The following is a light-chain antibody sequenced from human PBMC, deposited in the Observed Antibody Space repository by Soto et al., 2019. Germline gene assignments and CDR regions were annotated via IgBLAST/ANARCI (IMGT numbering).Light chain of an antibody. CDR1: QSVSSN. Sequence: EIVMTQSPATLSVSPGERATLSCRASQSVSSNLAWYQQKPGQAPRLLIYGASTRATGIPARFSGSGSGTEFTLTISSLQSEDFATYYCQQSYGTPITFGQGTRLEIK. V-gene: IGKV3D-15*01. CDR2: GAS. CDR3: QQSYGTPIT. J-gene: IGKJ5*01.